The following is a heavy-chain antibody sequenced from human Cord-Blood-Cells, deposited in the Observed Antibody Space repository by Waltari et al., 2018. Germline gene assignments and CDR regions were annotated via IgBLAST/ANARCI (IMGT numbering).Heavy chain of an antibody. V-gene: IGHV3-73*02. J-gene: IGHJ4*02. CDR2: IRSKGNSYAT. CDR1: GFTFSGPA. CDR3: TLRDY. Sequence: EVQLVESGGGLVQPGGSLKLSCASSGFTFSGPAMHWVRQASGKGVEWVGRIRSKGNSYATAYAAAVKGRFTISRDDSKNTAYLQMNSLKTEDTAVYYCTLRDYWGQGTLVTVSS.